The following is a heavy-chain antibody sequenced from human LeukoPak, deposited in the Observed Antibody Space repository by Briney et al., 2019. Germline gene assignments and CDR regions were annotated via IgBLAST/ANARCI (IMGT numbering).Heavy chain of an antibody. D-gene: IGHD5-18*01. CDR1: GGTISSYF. CDR2: IYYSGTT. J-gene: IGHJ4*02. V-gene: IGHV4-59*12. CDR3: ALYRYGIGGNYFDY. Sequence: SETLSLTCTVSGGTISSYFWTWSRQPPGKGLERMGHIYYSGTTNYNPSLKSRVTISVDTSKNQFSLKLSSVTAADTAVYYCALYRYGIGGNYFDYWGQGTLVTVSS.